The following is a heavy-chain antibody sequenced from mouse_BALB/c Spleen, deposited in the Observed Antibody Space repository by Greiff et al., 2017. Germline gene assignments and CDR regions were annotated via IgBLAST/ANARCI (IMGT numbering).Heavy chain of an antibody. CDR1: GFTFSSYA. Sequence: EVKVVESGGGLVKPGGSLKLSCAASGFTFSSYAMSWVRQTPEKRLEWVAYISNGGGSTYYPDTVKGRFTISRDNAKNTLYLQMSSLKSEDTAMYYCARHGNYAMDYWGQGTSVTVSS. V-gene: IGHV5-12-2*01. D-gene: IGHD1-1*01. J-gene: IGHJ4*01. CDR3: ARHGNYAMDY. CDR2: ISNGGGST.